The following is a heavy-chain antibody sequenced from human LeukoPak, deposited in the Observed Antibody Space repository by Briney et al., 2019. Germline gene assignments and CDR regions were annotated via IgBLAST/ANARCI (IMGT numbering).Heavy chain of an antibody. Sequence: SETLSLTCTVSGGSVSSGSYYWSWIRQPPGKGLEWIGYINYSGSTNYNPSLKSRVTISVDTSKNQFSLKLSSVTAADTAVYYCARDGGDRGLPFDYWGQGTLVTVSS. CDR2: INYSGST. CDR1: GGSVSSGSYY. CDR3: ARDGGDRGLPFDY. V-gene: IGHV4-61*01. D-gene: IGHD2-21*02. J-gene: IGHJ4*02.